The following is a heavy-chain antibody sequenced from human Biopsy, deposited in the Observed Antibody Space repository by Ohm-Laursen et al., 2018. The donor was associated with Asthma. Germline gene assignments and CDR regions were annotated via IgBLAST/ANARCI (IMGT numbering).Heavy chain of an antibody. CDR3: AKVRSDWVITESFDY. J-gene: IGHJ4*02. Sequence: LSLTCAASGFTFSTYAMHWVRQAPGKGLEWVAGISWNSATIGYADSVEGRFTISRDNAKNSVFLHMDSLRPEDTAFYYCAKVRSDWVITESFDYWGQGVLVTASS. CDR2: ISWNSATI. CDR1: GFTFSTYA. D-gene: IGHD3-22*01. V-gene: IGHV3-9*01.